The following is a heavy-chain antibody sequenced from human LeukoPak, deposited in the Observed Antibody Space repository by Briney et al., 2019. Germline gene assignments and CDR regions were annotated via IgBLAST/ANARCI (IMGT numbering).Heavy chain of an antibody. CDR2: ISSSSSTI. D-gene: IGHD3-16*01. J-gene: IGHJ5*02. CDR3: ARDLFRAIGEFDP. V-gene: IGHV3-48*04. CDR1: GFTFSSYS. Sequence: PGGSLRLSCAASGFTFSSYSMNWVRQAPGKGLEWVSYISSSSSTIYYADSVKGRFTISRDNAKNSLYLQMNSLRAEDTAVYYCARDLFRAIGEFDPWGQGTLVTVSS.